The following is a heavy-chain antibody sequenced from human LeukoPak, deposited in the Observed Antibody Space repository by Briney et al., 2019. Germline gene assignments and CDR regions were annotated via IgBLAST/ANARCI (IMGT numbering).Heavy chain of an antibody. D-gene: IGHD6-13*01. Sequence: GGSLRLSCAASGFTFDDYAMHWVRQAPGKGLEWVSGISWNSGSIGYADSVKGRFTISRDNAKNSLYLQMNSLRAEDTALYYCAKDNAAAAGTFGYWGQGTLVTVSS. CDR1: GFTFDDYA. CDR2: ISWNSGSI. CDR3: AKDNAAAAGTFGY. J-gene: IGHJ4*02. V-gene: IGHV3-9*01.